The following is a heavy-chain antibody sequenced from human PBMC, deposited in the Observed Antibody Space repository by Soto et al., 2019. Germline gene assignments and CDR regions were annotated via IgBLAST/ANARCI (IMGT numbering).Heavy chain of an antibody. CDR1: GGSISSGGYS. Sequence: QLQLQESGSGLVKPSQTLSLTCAVSGGSISSGGYSWSWIRQPPGKGLEWIGYIYHSGSTYYNPSLKSRVTTPAARSKNQFSLKLSSVTAADTAVYYCASGNVVANDYWGQGTLVTVSS. V-gene: IGHV4-30-2*01. J-gene: IGHJ4*02. D-gene: IGHD2-21*01. CDR2: IYHSGST. CDR3: ASGNVVANDY.